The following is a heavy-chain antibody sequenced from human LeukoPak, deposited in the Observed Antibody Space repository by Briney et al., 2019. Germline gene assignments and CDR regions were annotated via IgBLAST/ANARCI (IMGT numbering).Heavy chain of an antibody. Sequence: PGGSLRLSCEASGFTFSTFWMSWLRQAPGKGPEWLANIKQDGSEKKYLGSVEGRFTISRDNAKNSLFLQMDSLRAEDTAVYYCARVYSAVNSWFDRWGQGTPVTVSS. CDR1: GFTFSTFW. CDR3: ARVYSAVNSWFDR. V-gene: IGHV3-7*04. CDR2: IKQDGSEK. J-gene: IGHJ5*02. D-gene: IGHD5-18*01.